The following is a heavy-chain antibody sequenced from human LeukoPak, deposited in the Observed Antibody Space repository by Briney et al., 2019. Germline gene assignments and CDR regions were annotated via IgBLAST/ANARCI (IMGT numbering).Heavy chain of an antibody. CDR1: GFTFSDYY. CDR2: ISSSGSTI. Sequence: KPGGSLRLSCAASGFTFSDYYMSWIRQAPGKGLEWVSYISSSGSTIYYADSVKGPFTISKDNAKDSLYLQMNSLRDEDTAVYYCAKDQMWESPHYLDSWGQGTLVTVSS. CDR3: AKDQMWESPHYLDS. V-gene: IGHV3-11*01. D-gene: IGHD1-26*01. J-gene: IGHJ4*02.